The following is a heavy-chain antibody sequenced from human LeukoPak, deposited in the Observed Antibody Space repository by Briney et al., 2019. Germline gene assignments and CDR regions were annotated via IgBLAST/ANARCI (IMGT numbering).Heavy chain of an antibody. CDR3: ASPYSGSYSDPSLDAFDI. Sequence: ASVKVSCKASGYTFTSYDINWVRQAPGQGLEWMGWINPNSGGTNYAQKFQGRVTMTRDTSISTAYMELSRLRSDDTAVYYCASPYSGSYSDPSLDAFDIWGQGTMVTVSS. CDR2: INPNSGGT. V-gene: IGHV1-2*02. CDR1: GYTFTSYD. D-gene: IGHD1-26*01. J-gene: IGHJ3*02.